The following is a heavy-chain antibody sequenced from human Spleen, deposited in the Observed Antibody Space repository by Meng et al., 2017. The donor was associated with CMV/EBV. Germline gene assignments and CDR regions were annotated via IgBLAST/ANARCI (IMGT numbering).Heavy chain of an antibody. J-gene: IGHJ4*02. D-gene: IGHD6-13*01. Sequence: QVQLRGSGPGPVKPSETLSLTCTVSGGSISSSSYYWGWIRQPPGKGLEWIGSIYYSGSTYYNPSLKSRVTISVDTSKNQFSLKLSSVTAADTAVYYCASFAGTNDYWGQGTLVTVSS. V-gene: IGHV4-39*07. CDR1: GGSISSSSYY. CDR3: ASFAGTNDY. CDR2: IYYSGST.